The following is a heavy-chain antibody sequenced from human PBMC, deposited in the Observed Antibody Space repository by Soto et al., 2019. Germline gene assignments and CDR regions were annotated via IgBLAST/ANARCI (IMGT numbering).Heavy chain of an antibody. CDR3: ARGWGSKWYYFDS. CDR1: GVSSTSFY. CDR2: IFDNGDV. J-gene: IGHJ4*02. D-gene: IGHD3-16*01. V-gene: IGHV4-59*01. Sequence: RSLTCTVSGVSSTSFYWSWIRQSPGKGLEWIGYIFDNGDVKYNPSLMSRLTMSIDMSKNEFSLRLKSVTAADTAMYYCARGWGSKWYYFDSWGEGTLVTVPS.